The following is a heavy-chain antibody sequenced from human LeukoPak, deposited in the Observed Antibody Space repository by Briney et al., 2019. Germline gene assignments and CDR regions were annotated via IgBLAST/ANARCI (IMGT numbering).Heavy chain of an antibody. CDR2: TSYDGSHI. Sequence: PGGSLRLSCAASGFTFSSYAMHWVRKAPGKGLEWVAVTSYDGSHIYYPDSVKGRFTISRDNPKNTLYLQMNSLGPEDTALYYCARGRDYCSDYWGQGTLVTVSS. CDR1: GFTFSSYA. CDR3: ARGRDYCSDY. D-gene: IGHD2-15*01. J-gene: IGHJ4*02. V-gene: IGHV3-30*04.